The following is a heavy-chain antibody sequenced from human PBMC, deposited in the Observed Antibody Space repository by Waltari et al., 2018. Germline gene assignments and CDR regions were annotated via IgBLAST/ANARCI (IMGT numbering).Heavy chain of an antibody. D-gene: IGHD3-10*01. J-gene: IGHJ4*02. V-gene: IGHV4-34*01. CDR2: INHSGST. CDR3: ALSRSGSYDY. CDR1: GGSFSGYY. Sequence: QVQLQQWGAGLLKPSETLSLTCAAYGGSFSGYYWSWIRQPPGKGLEWIGEINHSGSTNYNPSLKSRVTISVDTSKNQFSLKLSSVTAADTAVYYCALSRSGSYDYWGQGTLVTVSS.